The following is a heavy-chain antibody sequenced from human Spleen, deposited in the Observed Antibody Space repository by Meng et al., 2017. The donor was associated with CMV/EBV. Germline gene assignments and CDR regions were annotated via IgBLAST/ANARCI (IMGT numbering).Heavy chain of an antibody. CDR3: AKEVGYDSSGYYYLDYFDY. J-gene: IGHJ4*02. CDR1: GFTFDDYG. V-gene: IGHV3-20*04. Sequence: GESLKISCAASGFTFDDYGMSWVRQAPGKGLEWVSGINWNGGSTGYADSVKGRFTISRDNSKNTLYLQMNSLRAEDTAVYYCAKEVGYDSSGYYYLDYFDYWGQGTLVTVSS. CDR2: INWNGGST. D-gene: IGHD3-22*01.